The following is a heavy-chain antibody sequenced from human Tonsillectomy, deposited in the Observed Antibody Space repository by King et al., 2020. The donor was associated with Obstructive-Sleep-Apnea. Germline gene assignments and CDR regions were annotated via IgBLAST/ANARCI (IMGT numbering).Heavy chain of an antibody. CDR2: INPSGGST. CDR3: ARGPSYDADYPYYFDY. J-gene: IGHJ4*02. CDR1: GYTFTIYY. Sequence: QLVQSGAEVKKPGASVKVSCKASGYTFTIYYIHWLRQAPGQGLEWMGIINPSGGSTSYAQKFQGRGTMTRDTSTSTVYMELSSLRSEDTAVDYCARGPSYDADYPYYFDYWGQGTLVTVSS. D-gene: IGHD4-17*01. V-gene: IGHV1-46*01.